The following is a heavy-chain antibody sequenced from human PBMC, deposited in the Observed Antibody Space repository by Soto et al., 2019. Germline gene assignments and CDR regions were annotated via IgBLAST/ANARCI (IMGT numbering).Heavy chain of an antibody. Sequence: ASVKVSCKASGYTFTGYYMHWVRQAPGQGLQWMGWINPNSGGTNYAQKFQGWVTMTRDTSISTAYMELSRLRSDDTAVYYCARGLKSYANGVVDHWGLGTLVTVSS. J-gene: IGHJ4*02. V-gene: IGHV1-2*04. CDR1: GYTFTGYY. CDR2: INPNSGGT. CDR3: ARGLKSYANGVVDH. D-gene: IGHD3-16*01.